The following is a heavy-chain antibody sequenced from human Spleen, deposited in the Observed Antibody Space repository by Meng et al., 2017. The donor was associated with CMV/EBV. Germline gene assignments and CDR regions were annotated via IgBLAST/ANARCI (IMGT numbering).Heavy chain of an antibody. CDR2: ISSSSSYI. D-gene: IGHD3-10*01. V-gene: IGHV3-21*01. CDR1: GFTFSSYS. J-gene: IGHJ4*02. Sequence: GESLKISCAASGFTFSSYSMNWVRQAPGKGLEWVSSISSSSSYIYYADSVKGRFTISRDNAKNSLYLQMNSLRAEDTAVYYCARDRGITMVRGPVGYWGQGTLVTVSS. CDR3: ARDRGITMVRGPVGY.